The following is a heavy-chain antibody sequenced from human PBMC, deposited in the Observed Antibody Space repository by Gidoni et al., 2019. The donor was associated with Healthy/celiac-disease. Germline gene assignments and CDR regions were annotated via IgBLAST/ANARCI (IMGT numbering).Heavy chain of an antibody. D-gene: IGHD6-19*01. J-gene: IGHJ4*02. V-gene: IGHV3-33*01. CDR3: AREGSSGWYYFDY. Sequence: QVQLVESGGGVVQPGRSLRPPGAASAFTLSSYGMHGVRQAPGKGLGCVAVSWYDGSNKYLADSVKGRFTISRDNSENTLYLQMNSLRAEDTAVYYCAREGSSGWYYFDYWGQGTLVTVSS. CDR1: AFTLSSYG. CDR2: SWYDGSNK.